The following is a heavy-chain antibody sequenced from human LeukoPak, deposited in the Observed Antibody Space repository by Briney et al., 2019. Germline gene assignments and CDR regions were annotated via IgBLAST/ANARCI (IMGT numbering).Heavy chain of an antibody. CDR3: ARGYGGNAIDY. CDR2: IYYSGRT. J-gene: IGHJ4*02. Sequence: PSETLSLTCTVSGVSISSYYWSWIRQPPGKGLEWIGYIYYSGRTNYNPSLKSRVTISVDTSKNQFSLKLSSVTAADTAVYYCARGYGGNAIDYWGQGTLVTVSS. V-gene: IGHV4-59*01. D-gene: IGHD4/OR15-4a*01. CDR1: GVSISSYY.